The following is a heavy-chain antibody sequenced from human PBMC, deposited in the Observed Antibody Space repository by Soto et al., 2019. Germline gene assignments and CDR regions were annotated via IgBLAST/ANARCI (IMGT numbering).Heavy chain of an antibody. D-gene: IGHD3-22*01. J-gene: IGHJ3*01. V-gene: IGHV1-69*01. CDR3: VRDRRIYYSDPHDEFVASDYEV. CDR1: GGIFGSHG. CDR2: FIPIFRTL. Sequence: QVQLIQSEAEVKKPGSSVRVSCTASGGIFGSHGFSWVRQAPGQRLEWVGGFIPIFRTLTYTEKFQARVRLAADESTNTVYLALSSLTYEDTAVYYCVRDRRIYYSDPHDEFVASDYEVWGQGTMVSVSS.